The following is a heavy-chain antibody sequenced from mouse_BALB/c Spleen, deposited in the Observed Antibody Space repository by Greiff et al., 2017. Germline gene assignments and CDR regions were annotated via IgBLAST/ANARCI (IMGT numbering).Heavy chain of an antibody. CDR2: INPGSGGT. CDR3: ARSGDGYSPFAY. J-gene: IGHJ3*01. CDR1: GYAFTNYL. D-gene: IGHD2-3*01. V-gene: IGHV1-54*01. Sequence: VQLKESGAELVRPGTSVKVSCKASGYAFTNYLIEWVKQRPGQGLEWIGVINPGSGGTNYNEKFKGKATLTADKSSSTAYMQLSSLTSDDSAVYFCARSGDGYSPFAYWGQGTLVTVSA.